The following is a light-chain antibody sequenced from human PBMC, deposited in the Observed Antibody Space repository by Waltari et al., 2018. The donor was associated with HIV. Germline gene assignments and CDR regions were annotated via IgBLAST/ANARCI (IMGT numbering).Light chain of an antibody. V-gene: IGLV1-44*01. CDR3: AAWDDSLNGPV. CDR2: SNN. Sequence: QSVLTQPRSASGTPGQKVTIPCSGSSTNIGHNTVNWYQQLPGTAPKLLIYSNNPRPSGVPDRFSVSKSGTSASLAISWLQSEDEADYYCAAWDDSLNGPVFGGGTKLTVL. J-gene: IGLJ3*02. CDR1: STNIGHNT.